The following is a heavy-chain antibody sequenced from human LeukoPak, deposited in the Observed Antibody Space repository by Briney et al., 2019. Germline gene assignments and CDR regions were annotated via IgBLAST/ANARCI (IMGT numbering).Heavy chain of an antibody. CDR3: ARHAGDYDFWSGGTLDF. CDR1: GGSFSGYY. D-gene: IGHD3/OR15-3a*01. J-gene: IGHJ4*02. V-gene: IGHV4-34*01. Sequence: PSETLSLTCGVYGGSFSGYYWSWIRQSPGKGLEWIGEINHSGSTNYNPSLKSRVTISVDASKSQFSLKLSSVTAADTAVYYCARHAGDYDFWSGGTLDFWGQGTLVTVSS. CDR2: INHSGST.